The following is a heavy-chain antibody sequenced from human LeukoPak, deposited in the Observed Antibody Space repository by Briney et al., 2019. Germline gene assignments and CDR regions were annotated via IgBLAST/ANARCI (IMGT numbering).Heavy chain of an antibody. CDR3: ARAGIAARRHTLYRGFDP. D-gene: IGHD6-6*01. CDR2: IIPIFGTA. J-gene: IGHJ5*02. V-gene: IGHV1-69*13. Sequence: ASVKVSCRASGYSFTSYDINWVRQAPGQGLEWMGGIIPIFGTANYAQKFQGRVTITADESTSTAYMELSSLRSEDTAVYYCARAGIAARRHTLYRGFDPWGQGTLVTVSS. CDR1: GYSFTSYD.